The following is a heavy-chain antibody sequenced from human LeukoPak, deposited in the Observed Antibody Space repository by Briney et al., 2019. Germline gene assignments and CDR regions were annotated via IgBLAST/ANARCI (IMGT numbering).Heavy chain of an antibody. D-gene: IGHD2-2*02. J-gene: IGHJ6*03. CDR2: MNPNSGNT. V-gene: IGHV1-8*01. CDR3: ARWGPGEYQLLYRYYYYYYMDV. CDR1: GYTFSSYD. Sequence: ASVKLSCKASGYTFSSYDINWVRQASGQGLEWMGWMNPNSGNTGYAQKFQGRVTMTRNTSISTAYMELSSLRSEDTAVYYCARWGPGEYQLLYRYYYYYYMDVWGKGTTVTVSS.